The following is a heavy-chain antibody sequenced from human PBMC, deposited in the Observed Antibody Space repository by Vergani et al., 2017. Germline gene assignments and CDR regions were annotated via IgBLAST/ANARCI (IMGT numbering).Heavy chain of an antibody. Sequence: EVQLVESGGGLVQPGGSLRLSCAASGFTVSSNYMSWVRQAPGKGLEWVSVIYSGGSTYYADSVKGRFTISRDNSKNTLYLQMNSLRAEDTAVYYCARGQIRLGELSLHYWGQGTLVTVSS. D-gene: IGHD3-16*02. CDR3: ARGQIRLGELSLHY. CDR1: GFTVSSNY. V-gene: IGHV3-66*01. CDR2: IYSGGST. J-gene: IGHJ4*02.